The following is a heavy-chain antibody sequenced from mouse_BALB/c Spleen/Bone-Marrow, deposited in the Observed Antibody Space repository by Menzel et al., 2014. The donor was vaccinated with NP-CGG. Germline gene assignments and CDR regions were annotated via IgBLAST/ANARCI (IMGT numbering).Heavy chain of an antibody. Sequence: EVKLVESGGGLVQPGGSLRLSCATSGATFTDYYVSWVRQPPGKALEWLGFIRNKANGHTTEYSASVKGRFTISRDNSQSILYLQMNTLRAEDSATYYCARDINDGYYWYFDVWGAGTTVTVSS. CDR3: ARDINDGYYWYFDV. J-gene: IGHJ1*01. V-gene: IGHV7-3*02. D-gene: IGHD2-3*01. CDR2: IRNKANGHTT. CDR1: GATFTDYY.